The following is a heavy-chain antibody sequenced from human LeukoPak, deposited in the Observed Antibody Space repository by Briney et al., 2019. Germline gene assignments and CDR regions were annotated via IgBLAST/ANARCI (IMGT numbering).Heavy chain of an antibody. CDR1: GVSISSHY. Sequence: ETLSLTFTGSGVSISSHYWGWIRQPPGKGLEWIGYMFDSENTKDNPSLKSRITLSADTSKNQFSLRLNSVTAADTAVYYCATIKRGSIFGYFDFWGQGILVTVSS. D-gene: IGHD5-18*01. V-gene: IGHV4-59*11. J-gene: IGHJ4*02. CDR3: ATIKRGSIFGYFDF. CDR2: MFDSENT.